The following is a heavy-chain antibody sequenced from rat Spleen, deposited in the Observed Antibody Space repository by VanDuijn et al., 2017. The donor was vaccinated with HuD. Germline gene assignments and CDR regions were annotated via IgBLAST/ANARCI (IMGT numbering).Heavy chain of an antibody. Sequence: EVQLQESGPGLVKPSQSLSLTCSVTGYSITSNYWGWIRKFPGNKMEWIGHISYSGSTSYNPSLKSRISITRDTSKNQFFLQLNSVTTEETATYYGARELDDGTYYYYVMEAWGQGASVTVSS. CDR2: ISYSGST. CDR1: GYSITSNY. CDR3: ARELDDGTYYYYVMEA. J-gene: IGHJ4*01. D-gene: IGHD1-12*02. V-gene: IGHV3-1*01.